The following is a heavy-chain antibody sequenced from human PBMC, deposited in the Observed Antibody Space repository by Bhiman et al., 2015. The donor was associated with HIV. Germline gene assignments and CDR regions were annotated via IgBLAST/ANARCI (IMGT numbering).Heavy chain of an antibody. J-gene: IGHJ2*01. CDR3: ARGSTVTPYWYFDL. CDR2: ISSSSSYI. V-gene: IGHV3-21*01. D-gene: IGHD4-17*01. CDR1: GFTFSSYS. Sequence: EVQLVESGGGLVKPGGSLRLSCAASGFTFSSYSMNWVRQAPGKGLEWVSSISSSSSYIYYADSVKGRFTISRDNAKNSLYLQMNSLRAEDTAVYYCARGSTVTPYWYFDLWGRGTLVTVSS.